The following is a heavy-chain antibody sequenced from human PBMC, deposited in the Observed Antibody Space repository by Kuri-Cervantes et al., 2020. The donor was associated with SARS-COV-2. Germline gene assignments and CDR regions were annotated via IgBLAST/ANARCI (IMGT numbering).Heavy chain of an antibody. Sequence: GESLKISCAASGFTFSSYSMNWVRQAPGKGLEWVSSISSSSSYIYYADSVKGRFTISGDNAKNSLYLQMNSLRAEDTAVYYCARDHWFGELLSSPLFDYWGQGTLVTVSS. CDR2: ISSSSSYI. CDR3: ARDHWFGELLSSPLFDY. V-gene: IGHV3-21*01. D-gene: IGHD3-10*01. CDR1: GFTFSSYS. J-gene: IGHJ4*02.